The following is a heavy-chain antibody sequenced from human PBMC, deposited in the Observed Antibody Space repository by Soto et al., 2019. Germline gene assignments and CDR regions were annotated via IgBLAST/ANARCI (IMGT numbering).Heavy chain of an antibody. Sequence: ASVKVSCKASGYTFTGYYMHWVRQAPGQGLEWMGWINPNSGGTNYAQKFQGWVTMTRDTSISTAYMELGRLRSDDTAVYYCARQLSFGGYDFWSGYPGDYYYGMDVWGQGTTVTVSS. J-gene: IGHJ6*02. CDR3: ARQLSFGGYDFWSGYPGDYYYGMDV. CDR2: INPNSGGT. CDR1: GYTFTGYY. V-gene: IGHV1-2*04. D-gene: IGHD3-3*01.